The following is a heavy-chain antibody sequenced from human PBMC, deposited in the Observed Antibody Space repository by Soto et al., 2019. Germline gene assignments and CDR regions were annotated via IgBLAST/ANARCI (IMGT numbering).Heavy chain of an antibody. CDR1: VFTFTTQG. D-gene: IGHD6-13*01. CDR3: AKDRGGSWTFDY. CDR2: IAYDGSNR. V-gene: IGHV3-30*18. J-gene: IGHJ4*02. Sequence: QVQLVESGGGVVQPGRSLSLSCAASVFTFTTQGMHWVRQSPGKGLEWVASIAYDGSNRNYGDPVKGRFFVSRHNPKKTVSLQMNSLRDEDTAVYFCAKDRGGSWTFDYWGQGILVIVSS.